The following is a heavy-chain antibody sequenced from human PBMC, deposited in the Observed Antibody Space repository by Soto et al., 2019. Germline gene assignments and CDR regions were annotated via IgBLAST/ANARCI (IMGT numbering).Heavy chain of an antibody. Sequence: SETLSLTCTVSGGSVSSNSYSWGWIRQSPGKGLEWIGTIYSSENTYYNPSLLSRVTISVDTSKNEFSLRLSSVTAADTAVYYCARGDGYYGSSGYYMDAFDISGQGTMVTVSS. V-gene: IGHV4-39*01. CDR2: IYSSENT. J-gene: IGHJ3*02. CDR3: ARGDGYYGSSGYYMDAFDI. CDR1: GGSVSSNSYS. D-gene: IGHD3-22*01.